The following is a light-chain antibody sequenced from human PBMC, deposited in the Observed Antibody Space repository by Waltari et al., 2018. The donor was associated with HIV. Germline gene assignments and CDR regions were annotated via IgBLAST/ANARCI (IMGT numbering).Light chain of an antibody. Sequence: QSALTQPASVSGSPGQSITISCTGTSSDVGGYNYVSWYQQYPDKAPKLMIYEVSNRPSGASNRFFGSKSGNTASLTISGLQAEDEADYYCSSYTSSSTWVFGGGTKLTVL. CDR1: SSDVGGYNY. J-gene: IGLJ3*02. CDR2: EVS. CDR3: SSYTSSSTWV. V-gene: IGLV2-14*01.